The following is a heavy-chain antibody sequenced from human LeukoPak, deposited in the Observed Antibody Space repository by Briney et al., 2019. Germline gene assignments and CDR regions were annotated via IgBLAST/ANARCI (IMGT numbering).Heavy chain of an antibody. D-gene: IGHD1-26*01. CDR3: VKGLKWELPLHI. Sequence: GGPLRLSCAASGFTFSSYAMSWVRQAPGKGLEWVSAISGSGGSTYYADSVKGRFTISRDNSKNTLYLQMNSLRAEDTAVYYCVKGLKWELPLHIWGQGTRVTVSS. J-gene: IGHJ3*02. V-gene: IGHV3-23*01. CDR2: ISGSGGST. CDR1: GFTFSSYA.